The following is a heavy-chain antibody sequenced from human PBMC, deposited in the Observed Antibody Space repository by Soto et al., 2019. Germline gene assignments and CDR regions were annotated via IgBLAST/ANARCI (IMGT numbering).Heavy chain of an antibody. CDR1: GSSMSSSLYY. CDR2: IFYSGTT. V-gene: IGHV4-39*01. J-gene: IGHJ5*02. D-gene: IGHD2-15*01. Sequence: SETLSLTCTVSGSSMSSSLYYWGWIRQPPGKGLDWIGTIFYSGTTYYNPSLESRITIFIDKSKNQFSLKLSSVTAADTAVYYCATSGGSLHNWFDPWGQGTLVTAPQ. CDR3: ATSGGSLHNWFDP.